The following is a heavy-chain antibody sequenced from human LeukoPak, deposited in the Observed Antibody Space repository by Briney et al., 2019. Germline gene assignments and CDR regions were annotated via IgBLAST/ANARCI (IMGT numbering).Heavy chain of an antibody. Sequence: SVKVSCKASGGTFSSYAISWVRQAPGQGLEWMGGIIPIFGTANYAQKFQGRVTITADESTSTAYMELSSLRSDDTAVYYCAAVEAAISNYYYYGMDVWGQGTTVTVSS. D-gene: IGHD2-21*02. CDR1: GGTFSSYA. CDR3: AAVEAAISNYYYYGMDV. V-gene: IGHV1-69*13. CDR2: IIPIFGTA. J-gene: IGHJ6*02.